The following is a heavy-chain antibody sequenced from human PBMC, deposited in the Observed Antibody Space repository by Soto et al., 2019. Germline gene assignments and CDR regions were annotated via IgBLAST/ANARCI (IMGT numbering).Heavy chain of an antibody. CDR1: GGSISSSSYY. CDR3: ARPAYQLPFYPMKNWFDP. D-gene: IGHD2-2*01. V-gene: IGHV4-39*01. J-gene: IGHJ5*02. CDR2: IYYSGST. Sequence: SETLSLTCTVSGGSISSSSYYWGWIRQPPGKGLEWIGSIYYSGSTYYNPSLKSRVTISVDTSKNQFSLKLGSVTAADTAVYYCARPAYQLPFYPMKNWFDPWGQGTLVTVSS.